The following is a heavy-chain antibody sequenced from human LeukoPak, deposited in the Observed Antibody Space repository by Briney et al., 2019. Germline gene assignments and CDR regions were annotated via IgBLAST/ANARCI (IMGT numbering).Heavy chain of an antibody. CDR3: ARVGGDYAFDY. D-gene: IGHD4-17*01. CDR2: INPSGGST. J-gene: IGHJ4*02. V-gene: IGHV1-46*01. CDR1: GYTFTSYY. Sequence: ASVKVSCKASGYTFTSYYMHWVRQAPGQGLEWMGIINPSGGSTSYTQKFQGRVTMTRDTSTSTVYMELSSLRSEDTAVYYCARVGGDYAFDYWGQGTLVTVSS.